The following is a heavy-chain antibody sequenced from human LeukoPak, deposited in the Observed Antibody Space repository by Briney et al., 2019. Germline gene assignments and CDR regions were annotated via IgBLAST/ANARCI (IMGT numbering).Heavy chain of an antibody. J-gene: IGHJ2*01. CDR2: INPSGGST. V-gene: IGHV1-46*01. CDR3: ARDTSSGWPGPPAPYWYFDL. Sequence: GASVKVSCKASGYTFTSYYMHWVRQAPGQGLEWMGIINPSGGSTSYAQKFQGRVTMTRDTSTSTVYMELSSLRSEDTAVYYCARDTSSGWPGPPAPYWYFDLWGRGTLVTVSS. CDR1: GYTFTSYY. D-gene: IGHD6-19*01.